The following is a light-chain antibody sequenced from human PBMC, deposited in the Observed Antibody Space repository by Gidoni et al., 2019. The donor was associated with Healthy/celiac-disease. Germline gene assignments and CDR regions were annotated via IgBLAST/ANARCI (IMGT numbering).Light chain of an antibody. CDR3: CSYAGSSTLV. CDR1: SRDVGSYNL. J-gene: IGLJ2*01. V-gene: IGLV2-23*02. Sequence: QSALTQPAAVSGSPGQAITISCTGTSRDVGSYNLVSWYQQHPGKAPKLMIYEVSKRPSGVSHRFSGSTSGTTASLTISALQAEDEADYYCCSYAGSSTLVFGGGTKLTVL. CDR2: EVS.